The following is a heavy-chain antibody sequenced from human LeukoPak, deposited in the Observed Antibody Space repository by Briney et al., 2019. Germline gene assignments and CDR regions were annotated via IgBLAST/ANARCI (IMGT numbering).Heavy chain of an antibody. Sequence: AAVKVSCKASGYTFTGYYMHWVRQAPGQGLEWMGWINPNSGGTNYAQKFQGRVTMTRDTSISTAYMELSRLRSDDTAVYYCARRLPGYCSGGSCWGFDPWGQGTLVTDSS. CDR1: GYTFTGYY. CDR3: ARRLPGYCSGGSCWGFDP. CDR2: INPNSGGT. J-gene: IGHJ5*02. D-gene: IGHD2-15*01. V-gene: IGHV1-2*02.